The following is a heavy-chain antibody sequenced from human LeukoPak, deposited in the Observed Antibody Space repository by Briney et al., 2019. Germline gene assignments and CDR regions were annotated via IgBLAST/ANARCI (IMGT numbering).Heavy chain of an antibody. V-gene: IGHV4-59*01. CDR2: FSYTGST. Sequence: PSETLSLTCTVSGASISSYSWGWIRQPPGKGLEWIGYFSYTGSTNYNPSLRSRVTISLDTSKNQFFLKVSSVTAPDTAVYYCARLRPTYYYGSGSPDYYYYYMDVWGKGTTVTISS. CDR3: ARLRPTYYYGSGSPDYYYYYMDV. J-gene: IGHJ6*03. CDR1: GASISSYS. D-gene: IGHD3-10*01.